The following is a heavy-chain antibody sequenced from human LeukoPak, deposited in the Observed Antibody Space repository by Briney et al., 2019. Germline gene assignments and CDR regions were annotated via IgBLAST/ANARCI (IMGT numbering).Heavy chain of an antibody. CDR1: GFTFSSYS. CDR2: ISSSGSYI. V-gene: IGHV3-21*04. CDR3: AKYGPQDSGSSHFDY. D-gene: IGHD1-26*01. Sequence: GGSLRLSCAASGFTFSSYSMNWVRQAPGKGLEWVSSISSSGSYIYYADSVKGRFTTSRDNSKNTLFLQMNSLRAEDTAIYYCAKYGPQDSGSSHFDYWGQGALVTVSS. J-gene: IGHJ4*02.